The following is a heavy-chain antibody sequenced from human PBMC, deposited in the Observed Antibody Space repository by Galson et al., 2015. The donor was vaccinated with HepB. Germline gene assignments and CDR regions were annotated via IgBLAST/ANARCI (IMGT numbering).Heavy chain of an antibody. CDR2: ISGRGDST. CDR3: AKGKDSGTYLGYYYYGMDV. D-gene: IGHD1-26*01. CDR1: GFTFSSYA. J-gene: IGHJ6*02. V-gene: IGHV3-23*01. Sequence: SLRLSCAASGFTFSSYAMSWVRQAPGKGLEWVSAISGRGDSTYYADSVKGRFTISRDNAKNTLYLQMNSLRAEDTAVYYCAKGKDSGTYLGYYYYGMDVCGQGSTFTVPS.